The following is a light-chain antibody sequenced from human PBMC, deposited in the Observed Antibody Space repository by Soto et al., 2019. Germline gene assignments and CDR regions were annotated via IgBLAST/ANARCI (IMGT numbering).Light chain of an antibody. Sequence: DIQMTQSPSTLSASVGDRVTITCRASQSISSWLAWYQQKPGKAPKLLIYKASSLESGVPSRFSGSGSGTEFTLTIRSLQPDDFATYYCQHQWTFGQGTKVEIK. CDR3: QHQWT. CDR1: QSISSW. V-gene: IGKV1-5*03. J-gene: IGKJ1*01. CDR2: KAS.